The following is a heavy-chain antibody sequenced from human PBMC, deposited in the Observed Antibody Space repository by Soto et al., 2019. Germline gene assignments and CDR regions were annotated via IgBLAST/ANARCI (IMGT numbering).Heavy chain of an antibody. J-gene: IGHJ4*02. CDR1: GDSVSSNIAA. CDR3: ARERSSTWTYYFDF. CDR2: TKYRSKWYT. V-gene: IGHV6-1*01. Sequence: SQTLSLNCAISGDSVSSNIAAWNWVRQSPSRGLEWLGRTKYRSKWYTDYATSVKSRISINPDTSKNQVSLQLNSVTPEDTAVYYCARERSSTWTYYFDFWGQGILVTVSS. D-gene: IGHD6-13*01.